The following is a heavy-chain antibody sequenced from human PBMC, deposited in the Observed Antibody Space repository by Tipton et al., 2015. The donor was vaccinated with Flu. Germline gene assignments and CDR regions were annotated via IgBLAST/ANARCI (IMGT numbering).Heavy chain of an antibody. D-gene: IGHD3-10*01. CDR3: ARWEGVLTMVRGVISNYNWFDP. CDR2: ISSSGSTI. V-gene: IGHV3-48*03. J-gene: IGHJ5*02. Sequence: CAASGFTFSSYEMNWVRQAPGKGLEWVSYISSSGSTIYYADSVKGRFTISRDNAKNSLYLQMNSLRAEDTAVYYCARWEGVLTMVRGVISNYNWFDPWGQGTLVTVSS. CDR1: GFTFSSYE.